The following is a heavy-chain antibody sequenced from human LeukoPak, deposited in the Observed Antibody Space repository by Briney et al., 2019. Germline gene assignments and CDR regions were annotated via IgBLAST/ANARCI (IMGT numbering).Heavy chain of an antibody. CDR3: ARGRGSTSCYFFDY. D-gene: IGHD2-2*01. V-gene: IGHV3-53*01. CDR1: GFTVSSNY. Sequence: PGGSLRLSCAASGFTVSSNYMTWVRQAPGKGLERVSVLYSGGSTYYAGSVKGRFTISRDNSKNTLYLQMNSLRAEDTAVYYCARGRGSTSCYFFDYWGQGTLVTVSS. J-gene: IGHJ4*02. CDR2: LYSGGST.